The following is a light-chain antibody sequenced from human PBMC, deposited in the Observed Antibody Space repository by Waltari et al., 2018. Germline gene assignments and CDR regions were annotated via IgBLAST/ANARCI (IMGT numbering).Light chain of an antibody. CDR1: QSVTTN. Sequence: EIVMTQSPATLSVSPGERAILSCRASQSVTTNLAWYQQKPGQAPRHLIYGSSTRATDIPARFSGSGSGTEFTLTISSLQSEDFAVYYCHQYNDGPPFNFGPGTKLEIK. CDR3: HQYNDGPPFN. CDR2: GSS. V-gene: IGKV3-15*01. J-gene: IGKJ2*01.